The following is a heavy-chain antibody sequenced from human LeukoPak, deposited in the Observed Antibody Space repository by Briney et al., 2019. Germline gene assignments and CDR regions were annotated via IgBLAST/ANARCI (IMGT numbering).Heavy chain of an antibody. CDR1: GGSISSSSYY. CDR2: IYYSGST. Sequence: SETLSLTCTVSGGSISSSSYYWGWIRQPPGKGLEWIGSIYYSGSTYYNPSLKSRVTMSVDTSKNQFSLKLSSVTAADTAVYYCARRRWGLLFPFDYWGQGTLVTVSS. D-gene: IGHD2-21*01. V-gene: IGHV4-39*01. J-gene: IGHJ4*02. CDR3: ARRRWGLLFPFDY.